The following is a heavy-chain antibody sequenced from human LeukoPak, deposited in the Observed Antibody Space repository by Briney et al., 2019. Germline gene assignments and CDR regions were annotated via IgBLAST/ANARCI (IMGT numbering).Heavy chain of an antibody. CDR3: AGRRISLFGFFLGSGTFDL. CDR2: IYPIDSDT. J-gene: IGHJ3*01. V-gene: IGHV5-51*01. Sequence: GESLKISCNGSHYTFTNYWIGWVRQVPGRGLEWMGIIYPIDSDTKYSPSFQGQVTISADRSIDTAYLQWTSLQASDTGIYYCAGRRISLFGFFLGSGTFDLWGQGTLVTVSS. D-gene: IGHD3-3*01. CDR1: HYTFTNYW.